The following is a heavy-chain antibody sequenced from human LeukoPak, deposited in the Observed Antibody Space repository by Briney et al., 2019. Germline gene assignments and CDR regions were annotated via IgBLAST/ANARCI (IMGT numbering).Heavy chain of an antibody. D-gene: IGHD6-6*01. V-gene: IGHV3-21*01. J-gene: IGHJ5*02. CDR3: AIPPFEYSSSSGWFDP. Sequence: PGGSLRLSCAASGFTFSSFSMNWVRQAPGKGLEWVSSISSGSSYIYYADSVKGRFTISRDNAKNSLYLQMNSLRAEDTAVYHCAIPPFEYSSSSGWFDPWGQGTLVTVSS. CDR1: GFTFSSFS. CDR2: ISSGSSYI.